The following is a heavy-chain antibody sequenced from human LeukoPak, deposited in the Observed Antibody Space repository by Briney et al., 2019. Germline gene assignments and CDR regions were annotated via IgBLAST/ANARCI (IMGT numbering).Heavy chain of an antibody. CDR3: AKDNSYDSRAFDI. V-gene: IGHV3-9*01. D-gene: IGHD3-3*01. CDR1: GFTFDDYA. CDR2: ISSNSENI. Sequence: PGGSLRLSCAASGFTFDDYAMHWVRQAPGKGLEWVSGISSNSENIVYADSVRGRFTISRDDAQNSLFLQMNSLRAEDTALYYCAKDNSYDSRAFDIWGQGTMVTVSS. J-gene: IGHJ3*02.